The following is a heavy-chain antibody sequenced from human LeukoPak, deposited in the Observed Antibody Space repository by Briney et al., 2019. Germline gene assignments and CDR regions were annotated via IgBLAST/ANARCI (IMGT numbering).Heavy chain of an antibody. V-gene: IGHV3-48*01. CDR3: ARVAGGPGVRYGSGSPNYYYYYMDV. Sequence: PGGTLRLSCAASGFTFSSYSMNWVRQAPGKGLEWVSYISSSSSTIYYAASVRGRFTISRDNAKNSLYLQMNSLRAEDTAVYYCARVAGGPGVRYGSGSPNYYYYYMDVWGKGTTVIVTS. J-gene: IGHJ6*03. D-gene: IGHD3-10*01. CDR1: GFTFSSYS. CDR2: ISSSSSTI.